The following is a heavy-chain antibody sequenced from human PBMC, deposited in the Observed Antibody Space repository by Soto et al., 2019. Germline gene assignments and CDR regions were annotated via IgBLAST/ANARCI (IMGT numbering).Heavy chain of an antibody. J-gene: IGHJ4*02. Sequence: SETLSLTCSVSSGSISSYYWSWIRQPPGKGLEWIGYVYHSGSTYYNPSLKSRVTISVDRSKNQFSLKLSSVTAADTAVYHCARETDYWGQGTLVTVSS. CDR3: ARETDY. CDR1: SGSISSYY. CDR2: VYHSGST. V-gene: IGHV4-59*12.